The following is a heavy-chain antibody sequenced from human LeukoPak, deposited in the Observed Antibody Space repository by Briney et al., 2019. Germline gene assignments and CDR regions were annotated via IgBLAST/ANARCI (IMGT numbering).Heavy chain of an antibody. Sequence: GGSLRLSCAASGFTFSSYWIHWVRQAPGKGLVWVSRINSGGSDSIYADSVKGRFTISRDNAQNTVYLQMNSLRAEDTAIYYCARGHSTSCFDYWGQGTLVTVSS. J-gene: IGHJ4*02. CDR1: GFTFSSYW. V-gene: IGHV3-74*01. CDR3: ARGHSTSCFDY. D-gene: IGHD2-2*01. CDR2: INSGGSDS.